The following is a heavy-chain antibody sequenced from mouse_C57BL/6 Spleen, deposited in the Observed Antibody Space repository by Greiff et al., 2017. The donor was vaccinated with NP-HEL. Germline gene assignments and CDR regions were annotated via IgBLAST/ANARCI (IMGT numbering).Heavy chain of an antibody. J-gene: IGHJ3*01. CDR3: ARRYMGSGGWFDY. Sequence: QVQLQQPGAELVKPGASVKMSCKASGYTFTSYWITWVKQGPGQGLEWIGDIYPGSGSTNYNEKFKSKATLTVDTSSSTAYMQLSSLTSEDSAVYYGARRYMGSGGWFDYWGQGTLVTVSA. D-gene: IGHD1-1*01. CDR2: IYPGSGST. CDR1: GYTFTSYW. V-gene: IGHV1-55*01.